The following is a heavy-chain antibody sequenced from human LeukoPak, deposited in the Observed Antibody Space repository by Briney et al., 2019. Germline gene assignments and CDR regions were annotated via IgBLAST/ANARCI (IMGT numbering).Heavy chain of an antibody. CDR2: IKSDGST. V-gene: IGHV3-74*01. D-gene: IGHD3-22*01. Sequence: GGSLRLSCAASGFTFSSYWMHWVRQAPGKGLVWVSRIKSDGSTRYADSVKGRFTVSRDNAKNTVSLQMNSLRAEDTGVYYCARAPSEVGGYYPEYFRHWGQGTLVIVSS. J-gene: IGHJ1*01. CDR3: ARAPSEVGGYYPEYFRH. CDR1: GFTFSSYW.